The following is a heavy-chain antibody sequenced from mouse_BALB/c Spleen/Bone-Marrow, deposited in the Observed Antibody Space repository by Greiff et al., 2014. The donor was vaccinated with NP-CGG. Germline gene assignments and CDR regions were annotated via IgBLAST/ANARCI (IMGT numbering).Heavy chain of an antibody. Sequence: VKLQESGAELVRPGASVKLSCKASGYTFTSYWINWVKQRPGQGLGWIGNIYPSDSYTNYNQKFKDKATLTVDKSSSTAYMQLSSPTSEDSAVYYCTTGTRFAYWGQGTLVTVSA. J-gene: IGHJ3*01. D-gene: IGHD4-1*01. CDR1: GYTFTSYW. V-gene: IGHV1-69*02. CDR2: IYPSDSYT. CDR3: TTGTRFAY.